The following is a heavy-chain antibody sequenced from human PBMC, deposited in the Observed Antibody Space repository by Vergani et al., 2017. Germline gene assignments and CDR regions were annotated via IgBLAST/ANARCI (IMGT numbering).Heavy chain of an antibody. CDR1: GFTLGDCA. J-gene: IGHJ6*02. D-gene: IGHD2-8*01. Sequence: EVHLVESGGGLVQPGRSLRLSCSGSGFTLGDCAMTWVRQAPGKGLEWVAFIGSSGPYINYADSVKGRFIISRDNTNNSLFLQLRSLRAEDAAVYYCARDCTSGGCPDNYGMDVWGQGATVTVSS. CDR3: ARDCTSGGCPDNYGMDV. CDR2: IGSSGPYI. V-gene: IGHV3-21*06.